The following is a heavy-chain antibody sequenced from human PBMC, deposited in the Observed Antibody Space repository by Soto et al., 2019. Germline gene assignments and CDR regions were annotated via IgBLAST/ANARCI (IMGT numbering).Heavy chain of an antibody. J-gene: IGHJ6*02. CDR3: ARLHGYCISTSCYGYYGMDV. D-gene: IGHD2-2*01. Sequence: QLQLQESGPGLVKPSETLSLTCTVSGGSISSSSYYWGWIRQPPGKGLEWIGSISYSGSTYYNPSLKSRVTMSVDTSKNQFSLMLSSVTAADTAVYYCARLHGYCISTSCYGYYGMDVWGQGTTVTVSS. CDR1: GGSISSSSYY. CDR2: ISYSGST. V-gene: IGHV4-39*01.